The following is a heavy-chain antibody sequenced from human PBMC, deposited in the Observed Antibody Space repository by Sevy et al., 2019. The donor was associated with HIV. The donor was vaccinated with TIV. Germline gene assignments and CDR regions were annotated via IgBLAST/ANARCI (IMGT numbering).Heavy chain of an antibody. J-gene: IGHJ5*02. CDR3: ARDRGLSMNNWFDP. D-gene: IGHD6-6*01. Sequence: GGSLRLSCAASGFIFSSYSMNWVRQAPGKGLEWVSSSSSSSNYIYYEDSVKGRFTISRDNAKNSLYLQMNSLRAEDTAVYYCARDRGLSMNNWFDPWGQGTLVTISS. V-gene: IGHV3-21*01. CDR1: GFIFSSYS. CDR2: SSSSSNYI.